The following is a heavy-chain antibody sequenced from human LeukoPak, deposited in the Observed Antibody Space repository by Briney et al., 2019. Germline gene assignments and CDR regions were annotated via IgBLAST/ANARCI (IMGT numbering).Heavy chain of an antibody. Sequence: ASVKVSCKASGYTFTSYYIHWVRQAPGQGLEWMGWINPNSGGTDYAQKFQGRVTMTRDTSISTAYMELSRLRSDDTAVYYCARVGTLIVVDFDYWGQGTLVTVSS. CDR1: GYTFTSYY. D-gene: IGHD3-22*01. CDR2: INPNSGGT. J-gene: IGHJ4*02. V-gene: IGHV1-2*02. CDR3: ARVGTLIVVDFDY.